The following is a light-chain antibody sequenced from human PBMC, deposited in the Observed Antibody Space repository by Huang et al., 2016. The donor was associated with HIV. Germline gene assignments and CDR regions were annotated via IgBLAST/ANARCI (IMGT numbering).Light chain of an antibody. Sequence: DIQMTQSPSSLSASVGDRVTITCRASQRINSYLNWYQQKPGKAPNLLIYGASSLQRGVPSRLSGSGSGTDFTLTISSPQPEDFATYYCQQSYNTPTFGHGTKVEI. J-gene: IGKJ1*01. CDR3: QQSYNTPT. CDR2: GAS. V-gene: IGKV1-39*01. CDR1: QRINSY.